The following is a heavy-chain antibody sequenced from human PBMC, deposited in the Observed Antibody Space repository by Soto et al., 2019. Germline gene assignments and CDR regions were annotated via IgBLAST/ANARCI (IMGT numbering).Heavy chain of an antibody. CDR3: ARDSDSSGYYDAFDI. CDR2: IWYDGSNK. D-gene: IGHD3-22*01. Sequence: GGSLRLSCAASGFTFSSYGMHWVRQAPGKGLEWVAVIWYDGSNKYYADSVKGRFTISRDNSKNTLYLQMNSLRAEDTAVYYCARDSDSSGYYDAFDIWGQGTMVTVSS. CDR1: GFTFSSYG. V-gene: IGHV3-33*01. J-gene: IGHJ3*02.